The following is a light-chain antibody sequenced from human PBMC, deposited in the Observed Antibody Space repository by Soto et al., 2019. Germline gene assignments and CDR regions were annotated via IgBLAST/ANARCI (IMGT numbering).Light chain of an antibody. CDR1: SSDVGGYNY. Sequence: QSVLTQPPSASGSPGQSVTISCTGSSSDVGGYNYVSWYQQHPGKAPKLMIYEVSKRPSGVPDRLSGSKSGNTASLTVSGLQAEDEDDYYCSSYGGSNTVVFGGATKVTVL. J-gene: IGLJ2*01. V-gene: IGLV2-8*01. CDR2: EVS. CDR3: SSYGGSNTVV.